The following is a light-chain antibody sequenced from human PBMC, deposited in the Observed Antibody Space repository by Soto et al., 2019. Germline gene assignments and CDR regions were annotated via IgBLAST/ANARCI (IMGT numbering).Light chain of an antibody. V-gene: IGLV1-47*01. CDR3: AAWDDSLSGPDVV. J-gene: IGLJ2*01. CDR2: RNN. Sequence: QSVLTQPPSASGTPGQRVTISCSGRRSNIGNNYEFWYQQLPGTAPKLLIYRNNQRPSGVPDRFSGSKSGTSASLAISGLRSEDEAEYYCAAWDDSLSGPDVVFGGGTKLTVL. CDR1: RSNIGNNY.